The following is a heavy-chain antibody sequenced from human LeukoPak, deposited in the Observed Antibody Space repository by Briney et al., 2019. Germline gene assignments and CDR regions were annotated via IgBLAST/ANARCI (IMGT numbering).Heavy chain of an antibody. Sequence: ASVKVSCKVSGYTLTEISVHWVRQAPGKGLEWMGGFDPEDGETIYAQKFQGRVTMTEDTSTDTAYMELSSLRSEDTAVYYCATPHCSSTSCSDAFDIWGQGTMVTVSS. CDR3: ATPHCSSTSCSDAFDI. J-gene: IGHJ3*02. D-gene: IGHD2-2*01. CDR2: FDPEDGET. CDR1: GYTLTEIS. V-gene: IGHV1-24*01.